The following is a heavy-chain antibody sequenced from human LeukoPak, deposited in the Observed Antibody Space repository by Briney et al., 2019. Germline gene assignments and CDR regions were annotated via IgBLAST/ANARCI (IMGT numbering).Heavy chain of an antibody. Sequence: GGSLRLSCAASGFTFSNYGMHWVRQAPGKGLEWVAVIWYDGTNTYYGDSVKGRFTISRDSSKNTLYLHMNSLRAEDTAVYYCARERTSGYRLPVDYWGQGSLVSVSS. CDR1: GFTFSNYG. CDR2: IWYDGTNT. D-gene: IGHD2-2*01. CDR3: ARERTSGYRLPVDY. J-gene: IGHJ4*02. V-gene: IGHV3-33*01.